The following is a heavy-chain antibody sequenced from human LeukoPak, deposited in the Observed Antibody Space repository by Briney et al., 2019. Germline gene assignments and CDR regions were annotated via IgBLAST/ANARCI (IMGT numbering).Heavy chain of an antibody. CDR2: IKEDGSIE. V-gene: IGHV3-7*01. D-gene: IGHD5-12*01. CDR1: GFTFSHYW. CDR3: VSQQVAPP. J-gene: IGHJ5*02. Sequence: GRSLRLSCVASGFTFSHYWMSWVRQAPGKGLEWVANIKEDGSIEDYVDSVKGRFTVSRDNAKNSLYLEMNSLRVEDTAVYYCVSQQVAPPWGQGTLVIVSS.